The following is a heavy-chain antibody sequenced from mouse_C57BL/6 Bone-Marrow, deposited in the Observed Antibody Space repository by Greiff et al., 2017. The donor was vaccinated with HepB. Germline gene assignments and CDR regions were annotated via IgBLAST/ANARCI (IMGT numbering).Heavy chain of an antibody. CDR3: VRRNAMDY. Sequence: EVKLVESGGDLVKPGGSLKLSCAASGFSFNTYAMNWVRQAPGKGLEWVARIRSKSNNYATYYADSVKDRFTISRDDSESMLYLQMNNLKTEDTAMYYCVRRNAMDYWGQGTSVTVSS. CDR2: IRSKSNNYAT. V-gene: IGHV10-1*01. CDR1: GFSFNTYA. J-gene: IGHJ4*01.